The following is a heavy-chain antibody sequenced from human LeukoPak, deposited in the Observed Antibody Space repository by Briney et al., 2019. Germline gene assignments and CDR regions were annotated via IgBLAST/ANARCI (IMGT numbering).Heavy chain of an antibody. V-gene: IGHV3-7*01. CDR3: ARDRGYSNFDY. Sequence: PGGSLRLSCAASGFGFSNYWMSWVRQAPGKGLEWVANMNEDGSEKNYVDSVKRRFTISRDNAQDSLYLQMNSLRAEDTAVYYCARDRGYSNFDYWGQGTLLTVSS. CDR2: MNEDGSEK. CDR1: GFGFSNYW. J-gene: IGHJ4*02. D-gene: IGHD4-11*01.